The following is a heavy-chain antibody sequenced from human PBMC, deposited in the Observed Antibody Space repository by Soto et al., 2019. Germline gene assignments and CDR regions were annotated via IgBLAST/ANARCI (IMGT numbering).Heavy chain of an antibody. CDR2: INYSGST. V-gene: IGHV4-59*12. CDR3: ARGRRFLEWLSP. D-gene: IGHD3-3*01. J-gene: IGHJ5*02. CDR1: GGSICSYY. Sequence: PSESLSLTCTVSGGSICSYYWSWIRQPPGKGLEWIGYINYSGSTNYNPSLKSRVTISVDTSKNQFSLKLSSVTAADTAVYYCARGRRFLEWLSPWGQGTLVTVSS.